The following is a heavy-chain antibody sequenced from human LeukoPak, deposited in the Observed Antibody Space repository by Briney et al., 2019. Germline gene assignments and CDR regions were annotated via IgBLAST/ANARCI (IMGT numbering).Heavy chain of an antibody. D-gene: IGHD2-21*01. CDR2: IVVGSANT. CDR1: GFTFTTST. Sequence: GASVKVSCKASGFTFTTSTVQWVRQARGQRLEWIGLIVVGSANTNYAQKFQERVTITRDMSTSTAYMELSSLRSEDTAVYYCARDNDCGGDCWYFDYWGQGTLVTVSS. V-gene: IGHV1-58*01. J-gene: IGHJ4*02. CDR3: ARDNDCGGDCWYFDY.